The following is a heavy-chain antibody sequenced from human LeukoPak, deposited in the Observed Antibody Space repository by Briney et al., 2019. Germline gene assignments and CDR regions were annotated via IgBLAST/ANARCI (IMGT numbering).Heavy chain of an antibody. D-gene: IGHD5-18*01. CDR2: INPNSGGT. CDR3: ARAKVIVPDY. CDR1: GYTFTGYY. Sequence: ASVKVSCKASGYTFTGYYMHWMRQAPGPGPEWMGWINPNSGGTSYAQKFQGRVTMTRDTSISTAYMELSRLRSDDTAVYYCARAKVIVPDYWGQGTLVTVSS. J-gene: IGHJ4*02. V-gene: IGHV1-2*02.